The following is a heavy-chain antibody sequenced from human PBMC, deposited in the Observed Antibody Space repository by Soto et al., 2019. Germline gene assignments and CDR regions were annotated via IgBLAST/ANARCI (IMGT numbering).Heavy chain of an antibody. D-gene: IGHD5-18*01. CDR3: AKDHGRYGPGCDY. CDR1: GFTFSSYG. J-gene: IGHJ4*02. CDR2: ISYDGSNK. V-gene: IGHV3-30*18. Sequence: GGSLRLSCAASGFTFSSYGMHWVRQAPGKGLEWVAVISYDGSNKYYADSVKGRFTISRDNSKNTLYLQMNSLRAEDTAVYYCAKDHGRYGPGCDYWGQGTLVTVSS.